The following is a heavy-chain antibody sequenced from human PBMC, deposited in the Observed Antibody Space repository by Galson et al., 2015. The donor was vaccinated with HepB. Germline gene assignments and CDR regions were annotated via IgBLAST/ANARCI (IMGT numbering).Heavy chain of an antibody. CDR2: IIPIFGTA. Sequence: SVKVSCKAPGGTFSSYAISWVRQAPGQGLEWMGGIIPIFGTANYAQKFQGRVTITADESTSTAYMELSSLRSEDTAVYYCARGGYYGSGSSWSGYWGQGTLVTVSS. V-gene: IGHV1-69*13. J-gene: IGHJ4*02. CDR1: GGTFSSYA. CDR3: ARGGYYGSGSSWSGY. D-gene: IGHD3-10*01.